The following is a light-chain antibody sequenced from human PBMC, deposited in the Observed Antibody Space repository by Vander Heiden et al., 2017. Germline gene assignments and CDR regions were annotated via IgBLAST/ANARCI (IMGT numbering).Light chain of an antibody. V-gene: IGLV3-19*01. CDR1: SLRSYY. CDR2: GKN. Sequence: SSEPTPDPAVSVALGQTVRITCQGDSLRSYYASWYQQKPGQAPVLVIYGKNNRPSGIPDRFSGSSSGNTASLTITGAQAEDEADYYCNSRDSSGNHLWVFGGGTKLTVL. CDR3: NSRDSSGNHLWV. J-gene: IGLJ3*02.